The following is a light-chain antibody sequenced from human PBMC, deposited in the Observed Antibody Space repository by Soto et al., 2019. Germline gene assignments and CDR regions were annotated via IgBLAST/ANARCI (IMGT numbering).Light chain of an antibody. CDR2: KAS. Sequence: DIQMTQSPSTLSASVGGRVTITCRASQSISSWLAWYQQKPGKAPKLLIYKASSLESGVPSRFGGSGSGTEFTLTISSLQPDDFATYYCQQSFTFGPGTKVDIK. J-gene: IGKJ3*01. CDR1: QSISSW. CDR3: QQSFT. V-gene: IGKV1-5*03.